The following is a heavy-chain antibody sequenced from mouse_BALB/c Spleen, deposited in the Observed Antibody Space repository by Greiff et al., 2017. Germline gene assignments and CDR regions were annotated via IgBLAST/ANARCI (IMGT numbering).Heavy chain of an antibody. Sequence: DVQLQESGGGLVKPGGSLKLSCAASGFTFSSYAMSWVRQSPEKRLEWVAEISSGGSYTYYPDTVTGRFTISRDNAKNTLYLEMSSLRSEDTAMYYCAKLTGAFAYWGQGTLVTVSA. CDR2: ISSGGSYT. CDR1: GFTFSSYA. V-gene: IGHV5-9-4*01. J-gene: IGHJ3*01. CDR3: AKLTGAFAY. D-gene: IGHD4-1*01.